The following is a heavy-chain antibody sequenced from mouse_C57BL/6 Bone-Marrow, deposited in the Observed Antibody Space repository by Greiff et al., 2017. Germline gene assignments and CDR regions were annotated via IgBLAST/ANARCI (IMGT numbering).Heavy chain of an antibody. V-gene: IGHV1-74*01. CDR3: AIRNGNRGCAY. CDR1: GYTFTSYW. Sequence: QVQLQQSGAELVKPGASVKVSCTASGYTFTSYWMHWVKQRPGQGLEWIGRIHPSDSDTNYNQKFKGKATLTVDKSSSTAYMQLSSLTSEDSAVYYCAIRNGNRGCAYWGQGTLVTVSA. J-gene: IGHJ3*01. CDR2: IHPSDSDT.